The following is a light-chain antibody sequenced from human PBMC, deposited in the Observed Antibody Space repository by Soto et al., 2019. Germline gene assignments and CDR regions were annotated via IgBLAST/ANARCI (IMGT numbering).Light chain of an antibody. CDR2: DVT. J-gene: IGLJ1*01. CDR1: SSDVGGYDY. CDR3: SSYTSSSTYV. Sequence: QSALTQPASVSGSPGQSVTISCTGTSSDVGGYDYVSWYQHHPGKAPKLVIYDVTYRPSGVSDRFSGSKSANTASLTISGLQAEDEADYYCSSYTSSSTYVLGTGTKLTVL. V-gene: IGLV2-14*01.